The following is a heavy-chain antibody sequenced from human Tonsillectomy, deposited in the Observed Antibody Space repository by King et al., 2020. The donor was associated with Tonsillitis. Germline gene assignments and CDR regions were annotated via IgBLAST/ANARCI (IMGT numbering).Heavy chain of an antibody. J-gene: IGHJ4*02. CDR3: ATMRTVTPF. Sequence: VQLVESGGGLVQPGGSLRLSCAASGFTFSTYWLHWVRQVPGKGLVWVSCVSPDGRIIRYADSVKGGFTISRDNAKNTLFLQMNSLRAADTAVYYCATMRTVTPFWGQGTLVTVSS. CDR1: GFTFSTYW. CDR2: VSPDGRII. V-gene: IGHV3-74*01. D-gene: IGHD4-11*01.